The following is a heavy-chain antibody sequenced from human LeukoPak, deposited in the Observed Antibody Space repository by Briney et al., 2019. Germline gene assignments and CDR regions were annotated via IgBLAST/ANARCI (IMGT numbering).Heavy chain of an antibody. CDR1: GYIFINYG. Sequence: ASVKVSCKASGYIFINYGINWVRQAPGQGLEWRGWISPYNGNTNYAQKLQGRVTMTTDTSTSTAYMELRSLTSDDTAVYYCATHGTYCGGYCYSYFWGHGTLITVSS. CDR3: ATHGTYCGGYCYSYF. D-gene: IGHD2-21*01. CDR2: ISPYNGNT. V-gene: IGHV1-18*01. J-gene: IGHJ4*01.